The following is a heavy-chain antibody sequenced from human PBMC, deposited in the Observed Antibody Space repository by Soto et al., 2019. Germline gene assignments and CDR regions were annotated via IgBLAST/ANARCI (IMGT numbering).Heavy chain of an antibody. CDR2: IYSGGST. D-gene: IGHD6-13*01. CDR3: ARELAAGTDAFDI. J-gene: IGHJ3*02. CDR1: GFTVSSNY. V-gene: IGHV3-53*01. Sequence: GGSLRLSCAASGFTVSSNYMSWVRQAPGKGLEWVSVIYSGGSTYYADSVKGRFTISRDNSKNTLYLQMNSLRAEDTAVYYCARELAAGTDAFDIWGQGTMVTVSS.